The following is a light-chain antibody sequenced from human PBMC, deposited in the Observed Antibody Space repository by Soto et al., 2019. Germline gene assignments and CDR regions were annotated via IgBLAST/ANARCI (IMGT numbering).Light chain of an antibody. V-gene: IGKV1-5*03. CDR3: QQYNAYPWT. J-gene: IGKJ1*01. CDR2: KAS. Sequence: DIQMTQSPSTLSASVGDRFTITWRASQSISSWLAWYQQKPGKAPKLLIYKASTLESGVPSNFSGSGSGTEFSLTISSLQPEDSATYYCQQYNAYPWTFGQGTKVDIK. CDR1: QSISSW.